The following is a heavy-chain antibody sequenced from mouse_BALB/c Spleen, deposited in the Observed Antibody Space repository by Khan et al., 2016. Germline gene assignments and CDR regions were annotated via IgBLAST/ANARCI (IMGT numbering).Heavy chain of an antibody. V-gene: IGHV2-6-7*01. Sequence: QVQLKESGPGLVAPSQSLSITCNVSGFSLTGYGVNWVRQPPGKGLEWLGMIWGDGSTDYNSALESRLSSSKDNSKSQVFLKMNSLRTDDTARYYCTRVWGDYWGQGTSVTVSS. CDR1: GFSLTGYG. CDR2: IWGDGST. D-gene: IGHD1-1*02. CDR3: TRVWGDY. J-gene: IGHJ4*01.